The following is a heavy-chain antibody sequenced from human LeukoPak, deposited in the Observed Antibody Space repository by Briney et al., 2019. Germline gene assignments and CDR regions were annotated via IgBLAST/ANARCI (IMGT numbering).Heavy chain of an antibody. CDR1: GFTFSDYY. J-gene: IGHJ4*02. Sequence: GGSLRLSCAASGFTFSDYYMSWIRQAPGKGLEWVSYISSSGSTIYYADSVKGRFTISRDNAKNSQYLQMNSLRAEDTAVYYCAREAQIITMVRGYFDYWGQGTLVTVSS. D-gene: IGHD3-10*01. CDR2: ISSSGSTI. V-gene: IGHV3-11*04. CDR3: AREAQIITMVRGYFDY.